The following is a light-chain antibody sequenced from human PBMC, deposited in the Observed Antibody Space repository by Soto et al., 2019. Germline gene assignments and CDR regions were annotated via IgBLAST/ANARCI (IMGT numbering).Light chain of an antibody. Sequence: DIQMTQSPSTLSASVGDRVTITCRASQSISSWLAWYQQKPGKAPKLLIYDASSLESGVPSRFSGSGSGTEFTLTISSLQPDDFATYDCQQYNSYGTFGQGTKVEIK. CDR3: QQYNSYGT. J-gene: IGKJ1*01. CDR1: QSISSW. V-gene: IGKV1-5*01. CDR2: DAS.